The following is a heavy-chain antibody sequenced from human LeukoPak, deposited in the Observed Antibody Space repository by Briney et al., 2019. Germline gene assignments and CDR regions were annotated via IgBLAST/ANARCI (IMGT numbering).Heavy chain of an antibody. CDR3: ARDDGGRSVDY. D-gene: IGHD3-10*01. J-gene: IGHJ4*02. V-gene: IGHV3-7*01. Sequence: GGSLRLSCAASGFTFSSYWMSWVRQAPGKGLEWVANIKQDGSEKYYVDSVEGRFTISRDNAKNSLYLQLNSLRAEDTAVYFCARDDGGRSVDYWGQGTLVTVSS. CDR2: IKQDGSEK. CDR1: GFTFSSYW.